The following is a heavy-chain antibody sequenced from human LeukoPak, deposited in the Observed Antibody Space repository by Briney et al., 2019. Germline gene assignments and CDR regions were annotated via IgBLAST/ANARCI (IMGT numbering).Heavy chain of an antibody. D-gene: IGHD3-3*01. J-gene: IGHJ6*03. V-gene: IGHV3-33*01. Sequence: RTGGSLRLSCAASGFTFSSYGMHWVRQAPGKGLEWVAVIWYDGSNKYYADSVKGRFTISRDNSKNTLYLQMNSLRAEDTAVYYCARDTTIFGVAGHMDVWGKGTTVTVSS. CDR2: IWYDGSNK. CDR1: GFTFSSYG. CDR3: ARDTTIFGVAGHMDV.